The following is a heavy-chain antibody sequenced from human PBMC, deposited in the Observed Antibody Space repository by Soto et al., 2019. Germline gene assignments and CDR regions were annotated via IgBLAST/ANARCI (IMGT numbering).Heavy chain of an antibody. CDR1: GYSFTSYW. V-gene: IGHV5-51*01. D-gene: IGHD2-2*02. J-gene: IGHJ3*02. CDR3: ARHRCSSTSCYKAFDI. Sequence: GESLKISCKGSGYSFTSYWIGWVRQMPGKGLEWMGIIYPGDSDTRYNPSFQGQVTISADKSISTAYLRWSSLKASDTAIYYCARHRCSSTSCYKAFDIWGQGTMVTVS. CDR2: IYPGDSDT.